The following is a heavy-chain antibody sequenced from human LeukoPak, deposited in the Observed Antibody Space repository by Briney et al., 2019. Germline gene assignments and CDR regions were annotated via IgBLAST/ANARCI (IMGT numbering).Heavy chain of an antibody. D-gene: IGHD1-26*01. J-gene: IGHJ4*02. V-gene: IGHV4-31*03. Sequence: SETLSLTCTVSGGSISSGGYYWSWIRQHPGKGLEWIGYIYYSGSTYYNPSLKSRVTISVDTSKNQFSLKLSSVTAADTAVYYCARGGDSGSYYVDYWGQGTLVTVSS. CDR1: GGSISSGGYY. CDR2: IYYSGST. CDR3: ARGGDSGSYYVDY.